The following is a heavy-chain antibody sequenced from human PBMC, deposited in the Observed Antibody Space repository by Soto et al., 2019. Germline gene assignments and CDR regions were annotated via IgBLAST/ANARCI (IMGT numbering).Heavy chain of an antibody. CDR1: GGSISSGGYS. Sequence: SLTCAVSGGSISSGGYSWSWIRQPPGKGLEWIGYIYHSGSTYYNPSLKSRVTISVDRSKNQFSLKLSSVTAADTAVYYCARAGCSSTSCRGFDPWGQGTLVTVSS. CDR3: ARAGCSSTSCRGFDP. CDR2: IYHSGST. D-gene: IGHD2-2*01. J-gene: IGHJ5*02. V-gene: IGHV4-30-2*01.